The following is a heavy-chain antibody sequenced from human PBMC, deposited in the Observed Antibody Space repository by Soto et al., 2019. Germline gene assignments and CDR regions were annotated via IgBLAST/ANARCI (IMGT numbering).Heavy chain of an antibody. CDR3: ARGQRIAAAGNWFDP. CDR1: GGSFSGYY. V-gene: IGHV4-34*01. Sequence: SETLSLTCAVYGGSFSGYYWSWIRQPPGKGLEWIGEINHSGSTNYNPSLKSRVTISVDTSKNQFSLKLSSVTAADTAVYYCARGQRIAAAGNWFDPWGQGTLVTVSS. CDR2: INHSGST. D-gene: IGHD6-13*01. J-gene: IGHJ5*02.